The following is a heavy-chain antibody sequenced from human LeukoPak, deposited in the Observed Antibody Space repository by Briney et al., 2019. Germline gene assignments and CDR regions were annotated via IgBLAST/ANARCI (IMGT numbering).Heavy chain of an antibody. Sequence: GGSLRLSCAASGFTFSSYGMHWVRQAPGKGREWVAFIRYDGSNKDYADSVKGRFTISRDNSKNTLYLQMNSLRAEDTAVYSCAKDTDWLKAFDIWGQGTMVTVSS. V-gene: IGHV3-30*02. CDR3: AKDTDWLKAFDI. CDR1: GFTFSSYG. J-gene: IGHJ3*02. D-gene: IGHD2-21*01. CDR2: IRYDGSNK.